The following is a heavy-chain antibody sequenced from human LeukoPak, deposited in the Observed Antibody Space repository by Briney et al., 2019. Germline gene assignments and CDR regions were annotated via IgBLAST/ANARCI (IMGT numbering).Heavy chain of an antibody. V-gene: IGHV4-59*01. Sequence: SETLSLTCTVSGGSISSYHWSWIRQPPGKGLEWIGYIYYSGSTNYNPSLKSRVTISVDTSKNQFSLNLSSVTAADTAVYYCARDSPRMPGSFQHRGQGTLVTVSS. CDR2: IYYSGST. CDR1: GGSISSYH. J-gene: IGHJ1*01. D-gene: IGHD3-10*01. CDR3: ARDSPRMPGSFQH.